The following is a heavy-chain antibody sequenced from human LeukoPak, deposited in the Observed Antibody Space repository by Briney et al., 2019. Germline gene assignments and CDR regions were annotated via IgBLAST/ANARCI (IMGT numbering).Heavy chain of an antibody. D-gene: IGHD3-3*01. CDR3: ARGGKSIYDFPAHYYYYMDV. J-gene: IGHJ6*03. Sequence: PGGSLRLSCAASGFTFSSYWMHWVRQAPGKGLVWVSRINSDGSSTSYADSVKGRFTISRDNAKNTLYLQMNRLRAEDTAVYYCARGGKSIYDFPAHYYYYMDVWGKGTTVTVSS. CDR2: INSDGSST. V-gene: IGHV3-74*01. CDR1: GFTFSSYW.